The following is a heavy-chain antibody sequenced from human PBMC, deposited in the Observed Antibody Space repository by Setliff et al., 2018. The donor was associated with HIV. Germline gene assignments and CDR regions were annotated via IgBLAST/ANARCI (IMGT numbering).Heavy chain of an antibody. CDR3: ARDGSEHYPLEGWLDP. J-gene: IGHJ5*02. CDR2: IDARGSA. Sequence: LSLTCTVSGGSISSSLYYWSWMRQAAGKGLEWIGRIDARGSANYNPSLNSRVTISVDTSKNHFSLTLSSVTAADTAVYYCARDGSEHYPLEGWLDPWGQGTLVTVSS. CDR1: GGSISSSLYY. V-gene: IGHV4-61*02. D-gene: IGHD3-3*02.